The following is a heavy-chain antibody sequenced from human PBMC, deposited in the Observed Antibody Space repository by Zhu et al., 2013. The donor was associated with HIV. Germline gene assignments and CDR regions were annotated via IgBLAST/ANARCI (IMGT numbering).Heavy chain of an antibody. CDR2: INPSGGST. CDR1: GGTFSSYA. V-gene: IGHV1-46*01. Sequence: VQLVQSGAEVKKPGSSVKVSCKASGGTFSSYAISWVRQAPGQGLEWMGIINPSGGSTSYAQKFQGRVTMTRDTSTSTVYMELSSLRSEDTAVYYCARLDVATNDPDYWGQGTLVTVSS. CDR3: ARLDVATNDPDY. J-gene: IGHJ4*02. D-gene: IGHD5-12*01.